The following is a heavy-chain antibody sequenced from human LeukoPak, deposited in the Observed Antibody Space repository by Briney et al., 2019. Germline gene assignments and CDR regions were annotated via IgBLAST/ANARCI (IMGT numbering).Heavy chain of an antibody. CDR2: MNPNSGNT. CDR3: ARDTATQGGYHFDY. D-gene: IGHD3-16*02. J-gene: IGHJ4*02. Sequence: ASVKVSCKASGYTFTSYDINWVRQATGQGLEWMEWMNPNSGNTGYAQKFPGRVTMTRDTSTSTVYMELSSLRSEDTAVYYCARDTATQGGYHFDYWGQGTLVTVSS. CDR1: GYTFTSYD. V-gene: IGHV1-8*01.